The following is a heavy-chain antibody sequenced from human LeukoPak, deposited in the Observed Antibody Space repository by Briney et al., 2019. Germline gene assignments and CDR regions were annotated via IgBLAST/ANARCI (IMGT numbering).Heavy chain of an antibody. CDR2: MYYSGST. Sequence: PSETLSLTCAVSGGSISSTSWWSWARQPPGKGLEWIGEMYYSGSTNYKPSLKSRVTISLDKSKNQFSLRLSSVTAADTAVYYCARADSGSEGIDYWGQGTLVTVSS. CDR3: ARADSGSEGIDY. D-gene: IGHD1-14*01. CDR1: GGSISSTSW. V-gene: IGHV4-4*02. J-gene: IGHJ4*02.